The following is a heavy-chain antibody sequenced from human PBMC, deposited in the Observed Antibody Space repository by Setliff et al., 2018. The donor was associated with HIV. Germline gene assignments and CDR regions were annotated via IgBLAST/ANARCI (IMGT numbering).Heavy chain of an antibody. Sequence: SETLSLTCTVSGDSISSSSYYWGWIRQPPGKGLEWIGSIYYSGSTYYNPSLKSRVTISVDTSKNQFSLKLSSVTAADTAVYYCARDVNYNFWSGYYPSFDYWGQGTLVTVSS. CDR1: GDSISSSSYY. D-gene: IGHD3-3*01. J-gene: IGHJ4*02. V-gene: IGHV4-39*07. CDR2: IYYSGST. CDR3: ARDVNYNFWSGYYPSFDY.